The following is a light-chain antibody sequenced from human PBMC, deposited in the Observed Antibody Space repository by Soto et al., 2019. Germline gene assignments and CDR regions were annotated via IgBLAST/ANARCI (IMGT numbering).Light chain of an antibody. J-gene: IGLJ1*01. CDR2: DVS. CDR1: SSDVGGYNF. CDR3: DSYTSNGLYV. V-gene: IGLV2-14*03. Sequence: QSLLTQPASVSGSPGQSITISCTGTSSDVGGYNFVSWYQHHPGKAPKVMIYDVSNRPSGVSNRFSGSKSGNTASLTISGLQAEDEADYYCDSYTSNGLYVFGTGTKVTVL.